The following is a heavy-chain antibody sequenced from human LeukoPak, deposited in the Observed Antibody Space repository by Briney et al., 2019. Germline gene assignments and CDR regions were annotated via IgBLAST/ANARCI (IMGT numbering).Heavy chain of an antibody. D-gene: IGHD3-22*01. J-gene: IGHJ4*02. V-gene: IGHV4-31*03. CDR2: IYYSGST. Sequence: PSETLSLTCTVSGGSISSGGYYWSWIRQHPGKGLEWIGYIYYSGSTYYNPSLKSRVTISVDTSKNQFSLKLSSVTAADTAVCYCARNRGSGYYDYWGQGTLVTVSS. CDR1: GGSISSGGYY. CDR3: ARNRGSGYYDY.